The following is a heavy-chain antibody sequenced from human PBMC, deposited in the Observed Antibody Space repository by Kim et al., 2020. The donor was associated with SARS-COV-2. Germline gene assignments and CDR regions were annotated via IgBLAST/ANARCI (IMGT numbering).Heavy chain of an antibody. Sequence: YYADSVKGRFTISRDNSKNTLYLQMNSLRAEDTAVYYCAKDDYVIYGMDVWGQGTTVTVSS. CDR3: AKDDYVIYGMDV. J-gene: IGHJ6*02. D-gene: IGHD4-17*01. V-gene: IGHV3-23*01.